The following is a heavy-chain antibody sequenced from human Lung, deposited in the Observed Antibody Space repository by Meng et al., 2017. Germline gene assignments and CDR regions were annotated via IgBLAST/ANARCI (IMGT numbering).Heavy chain of an antibody. CDR2: INHSGST. V-gene: IGHV4-34*01. Sequence: QVPLQQWGAGLLNPSVPLSLTCVVSGGSFSDYYWSWIRQPPGKGLEWIGEINHSGSTNYNPSLESRATISVDTSQNNLSLKLSSVTAADSAVYYCARGPTTMAHDFDYWGQGTLVTVSS. J-gene: IGHJ4*02. D-gene: IGHD4-11*01. CDR1: GGSFSDYY. CDR3: ARGPTTMAHDFDY.